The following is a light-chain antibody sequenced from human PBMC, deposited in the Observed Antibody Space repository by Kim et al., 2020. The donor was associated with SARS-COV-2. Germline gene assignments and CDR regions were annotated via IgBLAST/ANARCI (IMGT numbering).Light chain of an antibody. V-gene: IGKV1-33*01. CDR2: DAS. J-gene: IGKJ5*01. CDR3: QQYDNFPVT. Sequence: ASVGDRVTITCQASQYISNHLNWYQQKPGKAPNLLIYDASNLQTGVPSRFSGSGSGTDFTFTIKSLQPEDIATYFCQQYDNFPVTFGQGTRLEIK. CDR1: QYISNH.